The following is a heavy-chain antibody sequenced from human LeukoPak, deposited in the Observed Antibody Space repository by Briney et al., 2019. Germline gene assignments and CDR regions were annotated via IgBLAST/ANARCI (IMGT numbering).Heavy chain of an antibody. CDR2: ITGDGTTT. CDR1: GLTFSSYG. CDR3: AKMQCYFDY. V-gene: IGHV3-23*01. J-gene: IGHJ4*02. Sequence: GGSLRLSCEASGLTFSSYGMSWVRQAPGKGLQWVSAITGDGTTTYYADSVKGRFTISRDNSKNMLYLQMSSLRAEDTAVYYCAKMQCYFDYWGQGTLVPVSS.